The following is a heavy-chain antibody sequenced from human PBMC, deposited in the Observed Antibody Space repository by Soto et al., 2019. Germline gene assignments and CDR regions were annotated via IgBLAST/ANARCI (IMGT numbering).Heavy chain of an antibody. CDR2: ISSSSSYI. V-gene: IGHV3-21*01. CDR3: ARDRPGLLWFGELSNDAFDI. CDR1: GFTFSSYS. Sequence: GGSLRLSCAASGFTFSSYSMNWVRQAPGKGLEWVSSISSSSSYIYYADSVKGRFTISRDNAKNSLYLQMNSLRAEDTAVYYCARDRPGLLWFGELSNDAFDIWGQGTMVTVSS. D-gene: IGHD3-10*01. J-gene: IGHJ3*02.